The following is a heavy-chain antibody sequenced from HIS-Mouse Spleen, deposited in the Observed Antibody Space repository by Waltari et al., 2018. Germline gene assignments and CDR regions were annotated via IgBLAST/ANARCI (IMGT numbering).Heavy chain of an antibody. D-gene: IGHD5-18*01. CDR1: GFTFSRYS. J-gene: IGHJ4*02. Sequence: EVQLVESGGGLVKPGGSLRLSCAASGFTFSRYSMNGFRQAPGKGLEWVSSISSSSSYIYYADSVKGRFTISRDNAKNSLYLQMNSLRAEDTAVYYCASNLGSDSYGRGDYWGQGTLVTVSS. CDR2: ISSSSSYI. CDR3: ASNLGSDSYGRGDY. V-gene: IGHV3-21*01.